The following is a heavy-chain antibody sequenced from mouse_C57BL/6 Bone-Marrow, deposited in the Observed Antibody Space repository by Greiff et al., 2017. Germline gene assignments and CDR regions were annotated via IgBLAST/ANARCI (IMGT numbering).Heavy chain of an antibody. J-gene: IGHJ2*01. Sequence: EVQLQQSGAELVKPGASVKLSCTASGFNIKDYYIHWVKQRTEQGLEWIGRIDPEDGETKYTPKFQDKATITADTSSNTAYLQLSSLTSEDTAVYYCNRSLIYYGTNYWGQGTTLTVSS. CDR1: GFNIKDYY. V-gene: IGHV14-2*01. D-gene: IGHD1-1*01. CDR3: NRSLIYYGTNY. CDR2: IDPEDGET.